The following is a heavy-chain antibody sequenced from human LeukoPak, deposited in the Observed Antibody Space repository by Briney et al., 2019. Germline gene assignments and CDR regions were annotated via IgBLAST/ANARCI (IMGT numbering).Heavy chain of an antibody. CDR3: VRMHYHDYSGDYYRHFDY. V-gene: IGHV3-74*01. J-gene: IGHJ4*02. CDR2: INSDGSTT. CDR1: GFTFSSYW. Sequence: GGSLRLSCAASGFTFSSYWMYWVRQAPGKGLVWVSRINSDGSTTTYADSVKGRFTISRDNAKNTLHLQMNSLRAEDTAVYYCVRMHYHDYSGDYYRHFDYWGQETLVTVSS. D-gene: IGHD3-22*01.